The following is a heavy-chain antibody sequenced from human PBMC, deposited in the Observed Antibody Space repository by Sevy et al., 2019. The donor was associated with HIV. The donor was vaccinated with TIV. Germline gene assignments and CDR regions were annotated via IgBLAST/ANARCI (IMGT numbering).Heavy chain of an antibody. CDR3: AREKLGVGYSSGWRYIDL. Sequence: GGSLRLSCAASGFTFSSYSMNWVRQAPGKGLEWVSSISNSSSYICYADSVKGRFTISRDNAKNSLYLQMNSLRAEDTAVYHCAREKLGVGYSSGWRYIDLWGRGTLVTVSS. CDR1: GFTFSSYS. D-gene: IGHD6-19*01. V-gene: IGHV3-21*01. J-gene: IGHJ2*01. CDR2: ISNSSSYI.